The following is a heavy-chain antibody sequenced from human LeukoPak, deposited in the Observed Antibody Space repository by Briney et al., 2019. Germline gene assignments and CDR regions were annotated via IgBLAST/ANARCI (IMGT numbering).Heavy chain of an antibody. CDR2: ISYSGST. CDR3: ARAGHCSGGSCYYFDY. CDR1: GGSISSYY. J-gene: IGHJ4*02. Sequence: SETLSLTCTVSGGSISSYYWSWIRQPPGKGLEWMGYISYSGSTNYNPSLKSRVTISIDTSKNQFSLKLSSVTAADTAVYYCARAGHCSGGSCYYFDYWGQGTLVTVSS. D-gene: IGHD2-15*01. V-gene: IGHV4-59*01.